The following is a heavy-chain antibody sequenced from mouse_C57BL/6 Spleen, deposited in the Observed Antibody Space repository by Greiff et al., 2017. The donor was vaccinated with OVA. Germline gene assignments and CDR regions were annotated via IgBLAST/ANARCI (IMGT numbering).Heavy chain of an antibody. CDR3: AREGSYYFDY. CDR1: GYAFSSYW. J-gene: IGHJ2*01. Sequence: QVQLQQSGAGLVKPGASVKISCKASGYAFSSYWMNWVKQRPGKGLEWIGQIYPGDGDTNYNGKFKGKATLTADKSSSPAYMQLSSLTSEDSAVYFCAREGSYYFDYWGQGTTLTVAS. V-gene: IGHV1-80*01. CDR2: IYPGDGDT.